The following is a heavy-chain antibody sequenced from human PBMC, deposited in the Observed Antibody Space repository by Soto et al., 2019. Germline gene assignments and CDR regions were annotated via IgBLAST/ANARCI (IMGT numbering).Heavy chain of an antibody. CDR3: ARERLRHSFDP. J-gene: IGHJ5*02. CDR2: VWSDGNNK. V-gene: IGHV3-33*01. D-gene: IGHD3-9*01. Sequence: QVQLVESGGGVVQPGRSLRLSCAASGFTFNNYAMHWVRQPPDQGLEWMAVVWSDGNNKYYADSVKGRFTISRDNSKNTLYLQMNSLRVEDTAVYYCARERLRHSFDPWGQGTPVTVS. CDR1: GFTFNNYA.